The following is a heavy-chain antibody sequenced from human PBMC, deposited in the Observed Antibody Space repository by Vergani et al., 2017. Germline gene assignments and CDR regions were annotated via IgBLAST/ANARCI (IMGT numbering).Heavy chain of an antibody. V-gene: IGHV6-1*01. CDR3: ARVFIPDFLEWSHPLGGMDV. D-gene: IGHD3-3*01. CDR1: GDSVSSNSAA. Sequence: QVQLQQSGPGLVKPSQTLSLTCAISGDSVSSNSAAWNWIRQSPSRGLEWLGRTYYRSKWYNDYAVSVKSRITINPDTSKNQFSLQLNSVTPEDTAVYYCARVFIPDFLEWSHPLGGMDVWGQGTTVTVSS. J-gene: IGHJ6*02. CDR2: TYYRSKWYN.